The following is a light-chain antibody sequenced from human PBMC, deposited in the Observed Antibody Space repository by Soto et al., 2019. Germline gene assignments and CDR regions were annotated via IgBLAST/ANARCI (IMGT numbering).Light chain of an antibody. CDR3: QQLDREPPG. CDR1: QVISSA. Sequence: AIQLTQSPSSLSTSVGDRVTITCRASQVISSAFAWYQQRPGEPPKLLIFDASTLERGVPSRFSGSGSGTDFTLTINRLQPEDFATYYCQQLDREPPGFGGGTKVEI. J-gene: IGKJ4*02. V-gene: IGKV1-13*02. CDR2: DAS.